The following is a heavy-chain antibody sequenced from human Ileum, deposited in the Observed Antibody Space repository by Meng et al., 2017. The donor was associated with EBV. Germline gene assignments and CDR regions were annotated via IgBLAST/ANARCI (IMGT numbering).Heavy chain of an antibody. J-gene: IGHJ4*02. V-gene: IGHV1-2*06. CDR3: ARDQYYASGTKDY. CDR1: VYTFTGYH. Sequence: GDLGSSGAEVTNHRAYAKVSCNASVYTFTGYHIHWVRQAPGQGLEWMGRINGNSGGTDYARKFRGRVTMTRDTSISTAYMELSGLRSDDTAIYYCARDQYYASGTKDYWCQGTLVTVSS. CDR2: INGNSGGT. D-gene: IGHD3-10*01.